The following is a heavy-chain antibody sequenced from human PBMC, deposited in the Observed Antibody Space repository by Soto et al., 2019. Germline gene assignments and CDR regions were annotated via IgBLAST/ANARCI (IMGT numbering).Heavy chain of an antibody. CDR3: AKRPLTAAGFDY. D-gene: IGHD6-13*01. J-gene: IGHJ4*02. V-gene: IGHV3-23*04. Sequence: EVQLVESGGGLVQPGGSLRLSCAASGFTFSNYAMTWVRQAPGKGLEWVSVITGSGGGTYFVDSVKGRFTISRDNSKNTLHLQMNSLRAEDTSVYYCAKRPLTAAGFDYWGQGTLVTVSS. CDR1: GFTFSNYA. CDR2: ITGSGGGT.